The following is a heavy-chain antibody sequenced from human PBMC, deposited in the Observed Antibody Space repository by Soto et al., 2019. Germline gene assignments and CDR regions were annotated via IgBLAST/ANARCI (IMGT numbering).Heavy chain of an antibody. CDR3: ARDGGGESSGSTHYYYYGMDV. Sequence: EVQLVESGGGLVQPGGSLRLSCAASGFTFSRYWMHWVRQAPGKGLVWVSRIDSYGSRTSQVDSVEGRFTISRDNAKNTLYLQMNSLRAEDTAVYYCARDGGGESSGSTHYYYYGMDVWGRGTPVTVSS. CDR2: IDSYGSRT. J-gene: IGHJ6*02. V-gene: IGHV3-74*01. D-gene: IGHD3-22*01. CDR1: GFTFSRYW.